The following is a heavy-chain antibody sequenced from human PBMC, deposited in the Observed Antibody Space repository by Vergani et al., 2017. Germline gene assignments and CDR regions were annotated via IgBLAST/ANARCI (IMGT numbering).Heavy chain of an antibody. CDR1: GFSFSSYS. J-gene: IGHJ4*02. V-gene: IGHV3-21*02. CDR2: ISGSSSYV. D-gene: IGHD2-8*01. Sequence: EVQLVESGGGLVKPGGSLRLSCAASGFSFSSYSMNWVRQAPGKGLEGVASISGSSSYVFYRDSVEGRFTITRDNAKKSVYLQMHSLRSEDTAMYFCARGLWDCTHIRCWPPSYWGQGTQVTVSS. CDR3: ARGLWDCTHIRCWPPSY.